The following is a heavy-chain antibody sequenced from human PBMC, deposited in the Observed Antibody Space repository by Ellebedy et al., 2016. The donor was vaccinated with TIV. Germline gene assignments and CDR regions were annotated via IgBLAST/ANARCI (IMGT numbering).Heavy chain of an antibody. V-gene: IGHV4-59*11. CDR3: ARAYNCSSTSCYLDY. CDR2: IYDSGRT. J-gene: IGHJ4*02. CDR1: GGSISSHS. Sequence: SETLSLTCTISGGSISSHSWNWIRQPPGKGLEWIGRIYDSGRTNYNPSLKSRVTISVDTSKNQFSLKLSSVTAADTAVYYCARAYNCSSTSCYLDYWGQGTLVTVSS. D-gene: IGHD2-2*01.